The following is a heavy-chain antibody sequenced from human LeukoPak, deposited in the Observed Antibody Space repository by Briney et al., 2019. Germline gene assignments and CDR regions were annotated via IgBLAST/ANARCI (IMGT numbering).Heavy chain of an antibody. CDR3: ASSSDYEVSMSGFDY. CDR2: INPSGAST. J-gene: IGHJ4*02. CDR1: GYTFTSYG. V-gene: IGHV1-46*01. D-gene: IGHD5-12*01. Sequence: ASVKVSCKAPGYTFTSYGISWVRQAPGQGLEWMAIINPSGASTVYAQKFQGRLTITRDMSTSTVYMELSSLRSEDTAVYYCASSSDYEVSMSGFDYWGQGTLVTVSS.